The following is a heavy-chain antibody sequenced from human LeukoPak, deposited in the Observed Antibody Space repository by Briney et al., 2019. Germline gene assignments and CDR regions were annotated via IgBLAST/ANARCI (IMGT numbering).Heavy chain of an antibody. CDR1: GGSISSSSYY. CDR3: ARMYYDILTGYYGPFFGDY. J-gene: IGHJ4*02. V-gene: IGHV4-39*07. D-gene: IGHD3-9*01. CDR2: IYYSGST. Sequence: SETQSLTCTVSGGSISSSSYYWGWIRQPPGKGLEWIGSIYYSGSTYYNPSLKSRVTISVDTSKNQFSLKLSSVTAADTAVYYCARMYYDILTGYYGPFFGDYWGQGTLVTVSS.